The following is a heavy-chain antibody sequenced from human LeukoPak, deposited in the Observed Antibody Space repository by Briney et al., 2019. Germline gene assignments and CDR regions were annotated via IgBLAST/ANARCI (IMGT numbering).Heavy chain of an antibody. CDR2: IWYDGSNK. Sequence: GGSLRLSCAAPGFTFSSYGMHWVRQAPGKGLEWVALIWYDGSNKYYADSVKGRFTISRDNSKNTLYLQMNSLRAEDTAVYYCARRHTAMVPASAFDYWGQGTLVTVSS. V-gene: IGHV3-33*01. CDR3: ARRHTAMVPASAFDY. J-gene: IGHJ4*02. D-gene: IGHD5-18*01. CDR1: GFTFSSYG.